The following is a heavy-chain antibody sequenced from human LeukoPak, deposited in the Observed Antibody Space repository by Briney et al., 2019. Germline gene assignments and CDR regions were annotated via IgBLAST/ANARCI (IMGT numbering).Heavy chain of an antibody. CDR2: IYHSGST. CDR3: ARVTTAGSYYMDV. D-gene: IGHD1-1*01. Sequence: LETLSLTCTVSGYSISSAYYWGWIRQPPGKGLEWVASIYHSGSTYSNPSLKSRVTISVDTSQNQFSLKLSSVTAADTAVYYCARVTTAGSYYMDVWGKGTTVTVSS. J-gene: IGHJ6*03. V-gene: IGHV4-38-2*02. CDR1: GYSISSAYY.